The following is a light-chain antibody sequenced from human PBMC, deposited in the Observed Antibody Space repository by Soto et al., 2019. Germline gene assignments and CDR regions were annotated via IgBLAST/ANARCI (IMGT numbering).Light chain of an antibody. CDR2: DVS. CDR3: CSYAGSYTVV. V-gene: IGLV2-11*01. J-gene: IGLJ2*01. CDR1: SSDVGGYNY. Sequence: QSALTQPRSVSGSPGQSVTISCTGTSSDVGGYNYVSWYQQHPGKAPKLMIYDVSKWPSGVPDRFSGSKSGNTASLTISGLQDEDEADYYCCSYAGSYTVVFGGGTKLTVL.